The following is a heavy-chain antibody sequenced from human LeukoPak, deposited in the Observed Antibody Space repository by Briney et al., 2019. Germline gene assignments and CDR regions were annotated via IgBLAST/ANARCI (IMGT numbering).Heavy chain of an antibody. CDR3: ARDPAYYGSGSYYFPGPLFDP. CDR2: IYYSGST. J-gene: IGHJ5*02. CDR1: GGSISSGGYY. D-gene: IGHD3-10*01. Sequence: SETLSLACTVSGGSISSGGYYWSWIRQHPGKGLEWIGYIYYSGSTYYNPSLKSRVTISVDTSKNQFSLKLSSVTAADTAVYYCARDPAYYGSGSYYFPGPLFDPWGQGTLVTVSS. V-gene: IGHV4-31*03.